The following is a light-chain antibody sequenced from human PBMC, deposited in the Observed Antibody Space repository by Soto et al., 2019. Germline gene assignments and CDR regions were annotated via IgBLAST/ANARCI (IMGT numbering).Light chain of an antibody. CDR3: QQYGSSPRT. Sequence: EIVMTQSPATLSVSPGERATLSCRASQSVTSNLAWYQQKPGRAPRLLIYGASTRATGIPARFSGSGSGTDFTLTISRLEPEDFAVYYCQQYGSSPRTFGQGTKVDIK. V-gene: IGKV3-15*01. CDR1: QSVTSN. J-gene: IGKJ1*01. CDR2: GAS.